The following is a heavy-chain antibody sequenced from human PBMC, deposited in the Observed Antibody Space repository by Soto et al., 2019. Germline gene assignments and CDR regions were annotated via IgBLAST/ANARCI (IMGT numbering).Heavy chain of an antibody. J-gene: IGHJ6*02. V-gene: IGHV4-39*01. D-gene: IGHD1-7*01. CDR3: ARHRNWNYGDGDYGMDV. CDR1: GGSISSSSYY. Sequence: SETLSLTCTVSGGSISSSSYYWGWIRQPPGKGLEWIGSIYYSGSTYYNPSLKSRVTISVDTSKNQFSLKLSSVTAADTAVYYCARHRNWNYGDGDYGMDVWGQGTTVTVSS. CDR2: IYYSGST.